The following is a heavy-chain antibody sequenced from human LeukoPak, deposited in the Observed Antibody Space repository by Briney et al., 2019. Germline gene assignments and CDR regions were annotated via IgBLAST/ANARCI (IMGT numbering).Heavy chain of an antibody. CDR1: GGSISSSSYY. CDR2: IYYSGST. J-gene: IGHJ6*02. D-gene: IGHD6-13*01. CDR3: ARDGRWGSTQSGMDV. Sequence: SETLSLTCTVSGGSISSSSYYWGWIRQPPGKGLEWIGSIYYSGSTYYNPSLKSRVTISVDTSKIQFSLKLSSVTAADTAVYYCARDGRWGSTQSGMDVWGQGTTVTVSS. V-gene: IGHV4-39*07.